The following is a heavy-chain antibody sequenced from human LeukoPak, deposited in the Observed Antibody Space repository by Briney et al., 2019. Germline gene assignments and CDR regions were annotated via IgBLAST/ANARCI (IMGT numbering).Heavy chain of an antibody. D-gene: IGHD2-15*01. Sequence: GESLKISCKGSEYSFTSYWIGWVRQMPGKGLERMGIIYPGDSDTRYSPSFQGQVTISADKSISTAYLQWSSLKASDTAMYYCSRPLVVVAATSAFDIWGQGTMVTVSS. CDR1: EYSFTSYW. CDR2: IYPGDSDT. J-gene: IGHJ3*02. V-gene: IGHV5-51*01. CDR3: SRPLVVVAATSAFDI.